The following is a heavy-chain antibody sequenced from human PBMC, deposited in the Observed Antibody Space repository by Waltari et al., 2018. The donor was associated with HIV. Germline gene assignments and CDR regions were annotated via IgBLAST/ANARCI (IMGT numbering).Heavy chain of an antibody. V-gene: IGHV4-59*01. CDR1: GGSISSYY. Sequence: QVQLQESGPGLVKPSETLSLTCTVSGGSISSYYWSWIRQPPGKGLEWIGYIYYSGSTNYNPSLKSRVTISVDTSKNQFSLKLSSVTAADTAVYYCARDWSRDCTNGVCYFGWFDPWGQGTLVTVSS. CDR3: ARDWSRDCTNGVCYFGWFDP. J-gene: IGHJ5*02. CDR2: IYYSGST. D-gene: IGHD2-8*01.